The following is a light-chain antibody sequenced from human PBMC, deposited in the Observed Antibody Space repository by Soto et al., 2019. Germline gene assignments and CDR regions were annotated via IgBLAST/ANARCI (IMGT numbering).Light chain of an antibody. CDR1: SSNIGARYD. Sequence: QSALTQPPSVSGSPGQRVTISCTGSSSNIGARYDVHWYQCLPGTAPKLLIYGNINRPSGVPDRFSGSKSATSASLAITGLQADDDADYYCQTYDRSLGSPVFGGGTKLTVL. J-gene: IGLJ2*01. CDR3: QTYDRSLGSPV. CDR2: GNI. V-gene: IGLV1-40*01.